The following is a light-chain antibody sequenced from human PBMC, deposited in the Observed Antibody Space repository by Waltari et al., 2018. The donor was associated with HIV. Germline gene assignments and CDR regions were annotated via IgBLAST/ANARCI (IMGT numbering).Light chain of an antibody. Sequence: QPALTQPASVSGSPGPSITISCTGTSTALRIYNSLPWYQHLPGKAPKLIIYEVSNRPSGVSSRFSGSISANTASLTISGLQAEDEAVYFCASYISSSSPEFGGGTKVTVL. CDR3: ASYISSSSPE. CDR2: EVS. V-gene: IGLV2-14*01. CDR1: STALRIYNS. J-gene: IGLJ3*02.